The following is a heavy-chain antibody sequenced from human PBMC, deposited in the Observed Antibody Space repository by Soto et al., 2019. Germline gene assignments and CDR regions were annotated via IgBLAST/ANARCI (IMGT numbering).Heavy chain of an antibody. CDR3: AREGYYSGSGSYSPPRYYGMDV. Sequence: ASVKVSCKASGYTLTRHAMQWVRQPPGQRHEWKGWINAYNDYTNYAQKFQGRVTMTTDTSTRIAYLELRSLRSDDTAVYYCAREGYYSGSGSYSPPRYYGMDVWGQGTTVTVSS. V-gene: IGHV1-18*01. D-gene: IGHD3-10*01. J-gene: IGHJ6*02. CDR1: GYTLTRHA. CDR2: INAYNDYT.